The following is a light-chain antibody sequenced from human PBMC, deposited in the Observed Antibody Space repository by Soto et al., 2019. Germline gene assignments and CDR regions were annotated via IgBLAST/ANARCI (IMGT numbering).Light chain of an antibody. Sequence: EIVLTQSPGTLSLSPGERATLSCRASQSLSSTYLAWYQQKPGQAPRLLIYGASSRATGIPDRFSGSGSGTYFTLTISGLEPEDFAVYYCQQYGSSPYTFGQGTKLEIK. CDR2: GAS. CDR3: QQYGSSPYT. J-gene: IGKJ2*01. V-gene: IGKV3-20*01. CDR1: QSLSSTY.